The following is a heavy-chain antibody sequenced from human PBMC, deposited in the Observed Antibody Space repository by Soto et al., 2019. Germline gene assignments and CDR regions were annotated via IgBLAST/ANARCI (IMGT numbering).Heavy chain of an antibody. Sequence: QVQLVQSGAEVKKPGSSVKVSCKASGGTFSTYTIIWVRQAPGQGLEWMGRILPMLDITNSAQRFQGRVTTTAHKSTSTAYVELSSLRSADTAVYYCTLGSWSAETFDIWGRGTMVTVSS. CDR2: ILPMLDIT. CDR3: TLGSWSAETFDI. V-gene: IGHV1-69*02. D-gene: IGHD6-13*01. CDR1: GGTFSTYT. J-gene: IGHJ3*02.